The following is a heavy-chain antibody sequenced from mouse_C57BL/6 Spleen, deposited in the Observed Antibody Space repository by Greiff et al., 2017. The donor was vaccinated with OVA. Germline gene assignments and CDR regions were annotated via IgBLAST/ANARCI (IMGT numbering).Heavy chain of an antibody. CDR2: IHPNSGST. CDR3: ARDYGSSYEGYAMDY. V-gene: IGHV1-64*01. J-gene: IGHJ4*01. CDR1: GYTFTSYW. D-gene: IGHD1-1*01. Sequence: LQQPGAELVKPGASVKLSCKASGYTFTSYWMHWVKQRPGQGLEWIGMIHPNSGSTNYNEKFKSKATLTVDKSSSTAYMQLSSLTSEDSAVYYCARDYGSSYEGYAMDYWGQGTSVTVSS.